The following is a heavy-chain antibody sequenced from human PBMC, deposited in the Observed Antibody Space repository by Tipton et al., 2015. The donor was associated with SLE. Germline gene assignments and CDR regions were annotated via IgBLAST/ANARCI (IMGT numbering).Heavy chain of an antibody. V-gene: IGHV3-23*01. J-gene: IGHJ6*03. Sequence: SLRLSCAASGFTFSSYSMTWVRQAPGKALEWVSIISGGSDITNYADSVKGRFIISRDNSKNTLYLQMNSLRAEDTAVFYCARNGGNYYMDVWGKGTTVTVSS. CDR1: GFTFSSYS. D-gene: IGHD3-16*01. CDR2: ISGGSDIT. CDR3: ARNGGNYYMDV.